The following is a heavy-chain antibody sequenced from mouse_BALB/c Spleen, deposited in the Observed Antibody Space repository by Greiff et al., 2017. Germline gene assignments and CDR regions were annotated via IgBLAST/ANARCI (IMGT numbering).Heavy chain of an antibody. V-gene: IGHV5-17*02. Sequence: EVQRVESGGGLVQPGGSRKLSCAASGFTFSSFGMHWVRQAPEKGLEWVAYISSGSSTIYYADTVKGRFTISRDNPKNTLFLQMTSLRSEDTAMYYCARRWYFDVWGAGTTVTVSS. CDR2: ISSGSSTI. J-gene: IGHJ1*01. CDR3: ARRWYFDV. CDR1: GFTFSSFG.